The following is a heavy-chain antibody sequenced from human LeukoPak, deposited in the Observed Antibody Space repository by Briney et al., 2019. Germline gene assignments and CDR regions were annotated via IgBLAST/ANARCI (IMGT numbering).Heavy chain of an antibody. J-gene: IGHJ4*02. D-gene: IGHD3-10*01. CDR1: GFTFSSYA. CDR3: ARSSITMVRGVTSAFSY. CDR2: ISGSGGST. Sequence: GGSLRLSCAASGFTFSSYAMSWVRQAPGKGLEWVSAISGSGGSTYYADSVKGRFTISRDNSKNTLYLQMNSLRAEDTAVYYCARSSITMVRGVTSAFSYWGQGTLVTVSS. V-gene: IGHV3-23*01.